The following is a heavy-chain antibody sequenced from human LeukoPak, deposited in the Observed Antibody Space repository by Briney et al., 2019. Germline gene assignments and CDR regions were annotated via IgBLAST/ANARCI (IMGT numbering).Heavy chain of an antibody. CDR2: ISYDGSNK. CDR1: GFTFSSYG. CDR3: ARRVLGLTYGYYFDY. Sequence: QPGGSLRLSCAASGFTFSSYGMHWVRQAPGKGLEWVAVISYDGSNKYYADSVKGRFTISRDNSKNTLYLQMNSLRAEDTAVYYCARRVLGLTYGYYFDYWGQGTLVTVSS. J-gene: IGHJ4*02. V-gene: IGHV3-30*03. D-gene: IGHD4-17*01.